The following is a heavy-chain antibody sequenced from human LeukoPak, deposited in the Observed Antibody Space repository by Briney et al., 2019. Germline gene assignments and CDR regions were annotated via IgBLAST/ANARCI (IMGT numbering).Heavy chain of an antibody. V-gene: IGHV4-59*11. J-gene: IGHJ4*02. CDR1: GGSIRSRY. CDR3: AREASYYSTWYDY. CDR2: IYYSGTT. Sequence: PSETLSLTCTVSGGSIRSRYWSWIRYPQAKGLERIGYIYYSGTTKYNPSLKSRGTMSIDTSNNQFSLKLESVTAADTAIYYCAREASYYSTWYDYGGQGTLVTVAS. D-gene: IGHD3-10*01.